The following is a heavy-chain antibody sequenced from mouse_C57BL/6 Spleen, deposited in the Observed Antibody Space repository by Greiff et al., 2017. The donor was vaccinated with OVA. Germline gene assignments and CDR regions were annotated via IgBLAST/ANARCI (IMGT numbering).Heavy chain of an antibody. CDR1: GYTFTSYW. CDR3: ATTVVPYWYFDV. Sequence: VQLKQPGAELVMPGASVKLSCKASGYTFTSYWMHWVKQRPGQGLEWIGEIDPSDSYTNYNQKFKGKSTLTVDKSSSTAYMQLSSLTSEDSAVYYCATTVVPYWYFDVWGTGTTVTVSS. CDR2: IDPSDSYT. J-gene: IGHJ1*03. V-gene: IGHV1-69*01. D-gene: IGHD1-1*01.